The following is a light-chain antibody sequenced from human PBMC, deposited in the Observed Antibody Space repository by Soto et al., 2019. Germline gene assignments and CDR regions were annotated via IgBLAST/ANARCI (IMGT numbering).Light chain of an antibody. CDR3: YSSRSSSSTFYV. CDR1: SSDIGGSNY. J-gene: IGLJ1*01. V-gene: IGLV2-14*03. CDR2: GVS. Sequence: QSVLTQPASVSGSPGKSITISCAGTSSDIGGSNYVSWYQQHPGKAPKLMIYGVSNRPSGVSNRFSGSKSGNTASLTISGLQAEDEADYFCYSSRSSSSTFYVFGTGTKVTVL.